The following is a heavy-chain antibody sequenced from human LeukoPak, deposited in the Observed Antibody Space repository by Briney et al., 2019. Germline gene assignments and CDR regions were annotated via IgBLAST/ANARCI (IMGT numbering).Heavy chain of an antibody. J-gene: IGHJ4*02. CDR3: ARESAGYCTNGVCYLFDY. CDR2: ISSIGSTI. V-gene: IGHV3-48*03. CDR1: GFTFSSDE. Sequence: PGGALRLSCAESGFTFSSDEMNWVRQAPGKGVEWVSYISSIGSTIYDADSVKGRFTTSRDNAKNSLYLQMNSLRAEDTAVYYCARESAGYCTNGVCYLFDYWGQGTLVTVSS. D-gene: IGHD2-8*01.